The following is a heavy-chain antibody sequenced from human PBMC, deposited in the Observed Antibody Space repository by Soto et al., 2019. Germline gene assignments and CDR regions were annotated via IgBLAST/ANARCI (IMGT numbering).Heavy chain of an antibody. V-gene: IGHV3-30-3*01. CDR2: ISYDGSNK. Sequence: GGSLRVSCAASGVTFSSYAMHWVRQAPGEGLEWVAVISYDGSNKYYADSVKGRFTISRDNSKNTLYLQMNSLRAEDTAVYYCARSKTSGIKCIAAGLTWIDPRAQRALVTVSA. D-gene: IGHD6-6*01. CDR1: GVTFSSYA. J-gene: IGHJ5*02. CDR3: ARSKTSGIKCIAAGLTWIDP.